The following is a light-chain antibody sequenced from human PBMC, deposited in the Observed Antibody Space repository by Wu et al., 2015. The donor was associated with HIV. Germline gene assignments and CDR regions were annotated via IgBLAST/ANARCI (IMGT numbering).Light chain of an antibody. CDR3: QQYGTSPVT. Sequence: EGVLTQSPGTLSLSPGERATLSCRASQSVSSSYIAWYQQKPGQAPRLLIYGASSRATGIPDRFSGSGSGTGFTLTISRLEPEDFAVYYCQQYGTSPVTFGQGTKVEVK. V-gene: IGKV3-20*01. J-gene: IGKJ2*01. CDR1: QSVSSSY. CDR2: GAS.